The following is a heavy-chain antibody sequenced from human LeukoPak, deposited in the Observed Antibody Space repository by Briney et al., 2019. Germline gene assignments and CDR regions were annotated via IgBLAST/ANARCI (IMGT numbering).Heavy chain of an antibody. J-gene: IGHJ3*02. CDR2: IYYSGST. Sequence: SETLSLTCTVSGGSISSHYWSWIRQPPGKGLEWIGYIYYSGSTNYNPSLKSRVTISVDTSKNQFSLKLSSVTAADTAVYYCAREGGSSAFDIWGQGTMVTVSS. V-gene: IGHV4-59*11. D-gene: IGHD2-15*01. CDR1: GGSISSHY. CDR3: AREGGSSAFDI.